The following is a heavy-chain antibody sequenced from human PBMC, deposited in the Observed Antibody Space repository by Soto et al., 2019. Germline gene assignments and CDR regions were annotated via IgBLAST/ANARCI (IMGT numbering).Heavy chain of an antibody. CDR2: ISYDGSNK. Sequence: QVQLVESGGGVVQPGRSLRLSCAASGFTFSSYGMHWVRQAPGKGLEWVAVISYDGSNKYYADSVKGRFTISRDNSKNTLYLQMNSLRAEDTAVYYCANSFYYDSSGYDYGMDVWGRGTTVTVSS. D-gene: IGHD3-22*01. CDR3: ANSFYYDSSGYDYGMDV. CDR1: GFTFSSYG. V-gene: IGHV3-30*18. J-gene: IGHJ6*02.